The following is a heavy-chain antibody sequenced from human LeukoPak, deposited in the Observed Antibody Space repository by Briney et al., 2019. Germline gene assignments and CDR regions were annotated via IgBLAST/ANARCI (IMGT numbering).Heavy chain of an antibody. Sequence: GGSLRLSCAASGFTFSSYGMHWVRQAPGKGLEWVAVISYDGSNKYYADSVKGRFTISRDNSKNTLYLQMNSLRAEDTAVYYCARGGSMYYYYSMDVWGQGTTVTVSS. D-gene: IGHD3-10*01. CDR1: GFTFSSYG. CDR2: ISYDGSNK. J-gene: IGHJ6*02. CDR3: ARGGSMYYYYSMDV. V-gene: IGHV3-30*03.